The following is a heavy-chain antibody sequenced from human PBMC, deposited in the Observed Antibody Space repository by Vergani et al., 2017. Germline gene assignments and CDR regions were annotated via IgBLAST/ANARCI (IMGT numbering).Heavy chain of an antibody. D-gene: IGHD6-13*01. CDR2: IWYDGSNK. CDR3: ARGTPRDSSSWYSRYYYYMDV. V-gene: IGHV3-33*01. J-gene: IGHJ6*03. Sequence: QVQLVESGGGVVQPGRSLRLSCAASGFRFSSYGMNWVRQAPGKGLEWVAVIWYDGSNKYYADSVKGRFTISRDNTKNSLSLQMSGLRAEDTAVYYCARGTPRDSSSWYSRYYYYMDVWGKGTTVTVSS. CDR1: GFRFSSYG.